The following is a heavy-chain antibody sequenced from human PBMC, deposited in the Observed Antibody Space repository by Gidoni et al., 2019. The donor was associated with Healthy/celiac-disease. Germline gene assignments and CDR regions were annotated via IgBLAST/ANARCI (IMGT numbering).Heavy chain of an antibody. V-gene: IGHV3-21*01. D-gene: IGHD1-26*01. CDR1: GFTFSSYS. CDR3: ASESSPEWEPTVFDY. CDR2: ISSSSSYI. J-gene: IGHJ4*02. Sequence: EVQLVESGGGLVKPGGSLRLSCAASGFTFSSYSMNWVRQAPGKGLEWVSSISSSSSYIYYADSVKGRFTISRDNAKNSLYLQMNSLRAEDTAVYYCASESSPEWEPTVFDYWGQGTLVTVSS.